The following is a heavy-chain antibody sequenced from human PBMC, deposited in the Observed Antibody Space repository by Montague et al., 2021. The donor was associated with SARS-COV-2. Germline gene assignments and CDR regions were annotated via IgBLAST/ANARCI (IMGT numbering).Heavy chain of an antibody. V-gene: IGHV4-4*02. CDR3: ALPLGGARFDP. Sequence: SETLSLTCTVSGGSISSDNWWTWVRQPPGKGLEWIGDSFHSGTTNYNPSLKSRLTISVDKSKNQISLELISVTAADTAMYYCALPLGGARFDPWGQGTLVTVSS. CDR2: SFHSGTT. D-gene: IGHD3-16*01. J-gene: IGHJ5*02. CDR1: GGSISSDNW.